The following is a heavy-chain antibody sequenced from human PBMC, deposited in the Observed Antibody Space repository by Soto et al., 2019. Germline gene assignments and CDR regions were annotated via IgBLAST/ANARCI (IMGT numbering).Heavy chain of an antibody. CDR2: IITIFPTA. CDR3: ARGGEYYYDSSGYWNGFDI. V-gene: IGHV1-69*12. D-gene: IGHD3-22*01. Sequence: QVQLVQSGAEVKKPGSSVKVSCKVSGDIFISYAISWVRQAPGQGLEWMGGIITIFPTAKYAQKFQGRVTITADESTHTAYMELSSLRSEDTAVYYCARGGEYYYDSSGYWNGFDIWGQGTMVTGSS. J-gene: IGHJ3*02. CDR1: GDIFISYA.